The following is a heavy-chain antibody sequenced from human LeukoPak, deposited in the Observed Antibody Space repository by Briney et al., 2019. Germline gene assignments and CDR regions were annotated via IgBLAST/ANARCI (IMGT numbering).Heavy chain of an antibody. CDR1: GFTFSSYG. CDR2: ISYDGSNK. V-gene: IGHV3-30*18. D-gene: IGHD3-3*01. CDR3: AKDPKFPTYYDFWSGYRGLTDIDY. Sequence: GGSLRLSCAASGFTFSSYGMHWVRQAPGKGLEWVAVISYDGSNKYYADSVKGRFTISRDNSKNTLYLQMNSLRAEDTAVYYCAKDPKFPTYYDFWSGYRGLTDIDYWGQGTLVTVSS. J-gene: IGHJ4*02.